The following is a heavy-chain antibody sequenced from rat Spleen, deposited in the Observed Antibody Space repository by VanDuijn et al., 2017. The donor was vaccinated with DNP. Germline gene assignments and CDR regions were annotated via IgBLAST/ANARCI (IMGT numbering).Heavy chain of an antibody. CDR3: ARSDYYGSFRPFAY. Sequence: EVRLQESGPGLVKPSQSLSLTCSVTGYSITSNYWAWIRKFPGNKMEWMAYISFSGTTGYNPSLKSRVSITRDTSKNQFFLQLNSVTTEDTATYYCARSDYYGSFRPFAYWGQGTLVTVSS. V-gene: IGHV3-1*01. D-gene: IGHD1-2*01. J-gene: IGHJ3*01. CDR2: ISFSGTT. CDR1: GYSITSNY.